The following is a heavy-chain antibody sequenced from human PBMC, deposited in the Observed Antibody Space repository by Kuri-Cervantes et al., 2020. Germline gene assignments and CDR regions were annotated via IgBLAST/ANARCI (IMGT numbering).Heavy chain of an antibody. V-gene: IGHV3-11*01. J-gene: IGHJ2*01. CDR3: AREGGIAAAGRYWYFDL. CDR2: ISSSGSTI. CDR1: GFTFSDYY. D-gene: IGHD6-13*01. Sequence: GESLKISCAASGFTFSDYYMSWIRQAPGKGLEWVSYISSSGSTIYYADSVKGRFTISRDNAKNSLYLQMNSLRAEDTAVYYCAREGGIAAAGRYWYFDLWGRGTLVTVSS.